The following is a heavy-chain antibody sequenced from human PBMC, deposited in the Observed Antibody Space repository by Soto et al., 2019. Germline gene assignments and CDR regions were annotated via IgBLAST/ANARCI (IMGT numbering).Heavy chain of an antibody. J-gene: IGHJ2*01. CDR3: ARVAGRFWYFDL. CDR2: INPSTGST. V-gene: IGHV1-46*01. Sequence: QVQLVQSGAEVKKPGASVKVSCKASGYTFSNYYMHWVRQAPGQGLEWMGIINPSTGSTTYAQNFQGRVTMPRDTSTSTVYVELSSLRSEDTAVYYCARVAGRFWYFDLWGRGTLVTVSS. CDR1: GYTFSNYY.